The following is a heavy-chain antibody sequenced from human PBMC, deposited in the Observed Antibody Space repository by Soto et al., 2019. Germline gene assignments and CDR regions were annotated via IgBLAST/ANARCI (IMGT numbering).Heavy chain of an antibody. D-gene: IGHD3-10*01. Sequence: PSETLSLTCTVSGGSISSYYWSWIRQPPGKGLEWIGYIYYSGSTNYSPSLKSRVTISVDTSKNQFSLKLSSVTAADTAVYYCARGRVYYYGSGTDPTYYFDYWGQGTLVTVSS. CDR1: GGSISSYY. CDR3: ARGRVYYYGSGTDPTYYFDY. V-gene: IGHV4-59*01. J-gene: IGHJ4*02. CDR2: IYYSGST.